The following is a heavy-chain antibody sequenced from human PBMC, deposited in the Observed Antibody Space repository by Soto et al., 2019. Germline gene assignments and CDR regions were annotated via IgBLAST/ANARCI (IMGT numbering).Heavy chain of an antibody. V-gene: IGHV1-69*02. J-gene: IGHJ2*01. CDR2: IIPILGIA. Sequence: QVQLVQSGAEVKKPGSSVKVSCKASGGTFSSYTISWVRQAPGQGLEWMGRIIPILGIANYAQKFQGRVTXTXXKSTRPAYMELSSLSSEDTAVYCCARAFCGWYFDLWGRGTLVTVSS. CDR1: GGTFSSYT. CDR3: ARAFCGWYFDL.